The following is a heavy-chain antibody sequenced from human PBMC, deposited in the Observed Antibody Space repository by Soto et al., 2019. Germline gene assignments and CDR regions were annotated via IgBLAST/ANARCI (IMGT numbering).Heavy chain of an antibody. CDR1: GYNFTSYG. J-gene: IGHJ4*02. V-gene: IGHV1-18*01. CDR2: ISAYNCNT. CDR3: AKDLELFDY. Sequence: QVQLVQSGAEVKKPGASVKVSCKASGYNFTSYGIIWVRQAPGQGLEWMGWISAYNCNTKYAHKLQGRVIMNTDSSTSTAYIELSSLTGDDTVVYDCAKDLELFDYWGQGNLVTVSS.